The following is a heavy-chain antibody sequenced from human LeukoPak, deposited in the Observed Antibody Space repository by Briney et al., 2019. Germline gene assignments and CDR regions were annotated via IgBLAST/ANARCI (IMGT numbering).Heavy chain of an antibody. CDR1: GFTFSSYG. D-gene: IGHD1-26*01. CDR2: IWYDGSNK. Sequence: PGGSLRLSCAASGFTFSSYGMHWVRQAPGKGLEWVAVIWYDGSNKYYADSVKGRFTTSRDNSKNTLYLQMSSLRAEDTAVYYCATGEGAIRSFDYWGQGTLVTVSS. CDR3: ATGEGAIRSFDY. J-gene: IGHJ4*02. V-gene: IGHV3-33*01.